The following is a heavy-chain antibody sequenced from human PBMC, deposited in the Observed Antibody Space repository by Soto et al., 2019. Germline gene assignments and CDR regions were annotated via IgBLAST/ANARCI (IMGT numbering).Heavy chain of an antibody. Sequence: QVQLVESGGGVVQPGGSLRLSCAASGFTFSNYGIHWVRQAPGKGLEWVTVVGNDGTVQYYADSVKGRFTISRDNSRNIVYVQMNSLMPEDTAMYYCAKEISLRAGPWYFDLWGRGTLVTVSS. V-gene: IGHV3-30*18. CDR3: AKEISLRAGPWYFDL. D-gene: IGHD3-16*02. CDR1: GFTFSNYG. J-gene: IGHJ2*01. CDR2: VGNDGTVQ.